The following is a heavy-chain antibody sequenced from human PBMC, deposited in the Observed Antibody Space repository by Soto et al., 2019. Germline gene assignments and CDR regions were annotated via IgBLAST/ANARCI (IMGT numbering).Heavy chain of an antibody. CDR2: IYSDGGTT. CDR3: ARVATGRYNWFDP. V-gene: IGHV3-74*01. CDR1: GVTFSSYW. Sequence: EVQLVESGGGLVQPGGFLRLSCAASGVTFSSYWMHWVRQAPGKGLVWVSRIYSDGGTTTYADSVKARFTISRDNPKNTLFLQTTSLRAEDTAVYFCARVATGRYNWFDPWGQGTLVTVSS. D-gene: IGHD1-1*01. J-gene: IGHJ5*02.